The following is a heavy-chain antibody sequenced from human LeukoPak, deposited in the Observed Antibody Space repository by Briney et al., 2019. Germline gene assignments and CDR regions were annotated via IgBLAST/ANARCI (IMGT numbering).Heavy chain of an antibody. Sequence: SETLSLTCAVYGGSFGGYYWSWIRQPPGKGLEWIGEINHSGSTNYNPSLKSRVTISVDTSKNQFSLKLSSVTAADTAVYYCARSGHYDSTGYDAFDIWGQGTVVTVSS. J-gene: IGHJ3*02. D-gene: IGHD3-22*01. CDR3: ARSGHYDSTGYDAFDI. V-gene: IGHV4-34*01. CDR1: GGSFGGYY. CDR2: INHSGST.